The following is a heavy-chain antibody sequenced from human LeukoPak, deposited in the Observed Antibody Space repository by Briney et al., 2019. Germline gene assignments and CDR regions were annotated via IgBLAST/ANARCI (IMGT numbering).Heavy chain of an antibody. CDR2: ISGSGGST. D-gene: IGHD2-15*01. Sequence: GGSLRLSCAASGFTFSSYAMGWVRQAPGKGLEWVSAISGSGGSTYYADSVKGRFTISRDNSKNTLYLQMNSLRAEDTAVYYCAKGYCSGGSCYSGPDYYYYGMDVWGQGTTVTVSS. CDR1: GFTFSSYA. J-gene: IGHJ6*02. V-gene: IGHV3-23*01. CDR3: AKGYCSGGSCYSGPDYYYYGMDV.